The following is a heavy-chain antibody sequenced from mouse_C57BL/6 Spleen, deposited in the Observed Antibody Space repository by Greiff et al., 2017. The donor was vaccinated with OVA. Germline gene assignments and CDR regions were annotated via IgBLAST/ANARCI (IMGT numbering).Heavy chain of an antibody. Sequence: QVQLQQSGAELVKPGASVKLSCKASGYAFSSYWMNWVKQRPGKGLEWIGQIYPGGGYTNYNGKFKGKATLTADKSSSTAYMQLSSLTSEDSAVYFCATYDSNFYYAMDYWGQGTSVTVSS. V-gene: IGHV1-80*01. CDR2: IYPGGGYT. J-gene: IGHJ4*01. CDR1: GYAFSSYW. CDR3: ATYDSNFYYAMDY. D-gene: IGHD2-5*01.